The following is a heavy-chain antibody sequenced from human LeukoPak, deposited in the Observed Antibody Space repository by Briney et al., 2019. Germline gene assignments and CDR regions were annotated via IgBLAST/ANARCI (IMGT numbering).Heavy chain of an antibody. Sequence: PSETLSLTCAVYGGSFSGYYWSWIRQPPGKGLEWIGEINHSGSTNYNPSLKSRVTISVDTSKNQFSLKLSSVTAEDTAVYYCASRRDGYNGYFDYWGQGTLVTVSS. CDR3: ASRRDGYNGYFDY. D-gene: IGHD5-24*01. V-gene: IGHV4-34*01. CDR2: INHSGST. CDR1: GGSFSGYY. J-gene: IGHJ4*02.